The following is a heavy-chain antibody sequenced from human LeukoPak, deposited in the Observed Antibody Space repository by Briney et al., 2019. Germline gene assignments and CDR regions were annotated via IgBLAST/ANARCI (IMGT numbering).Heavy chain of an antibody. D-gene: IGHD4-17*01. CDR3: AKVGYGDYLDGMDV. CDR1: GFTFSSYA. Sequence: GGSLRLSCAASGFTFSSYAMSWVRQAPGKGLEWVSAISGSGGSTYYADSVKGRFTISRDSSKNTLYLQMNSLRAEDTAVYYCAKVGYGDYLDGMDVWGQGTTVTVSS. CDR2: ISGSGGST. V-gene: IGHV3-23*01. J-gene: IGHJ6*02.